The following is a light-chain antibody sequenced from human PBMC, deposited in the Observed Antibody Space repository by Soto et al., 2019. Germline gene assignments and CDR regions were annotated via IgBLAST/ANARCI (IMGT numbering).Light chain of an antibody. Sequence: QSVLTQPASVSGSPGQSITISCTRTSSDIGGYDYVSWYQQYPGKAPKLMIYDVSNRPSGVSDRFSGSKSANTASLTISGLQAEDEADYYCNSYTTSSSLYVFGTGTKLTVL. V-gene: IGLV2-14*01. J-gene: IGLJ1*01. CDR2: DVS. CDR1: SSDIGGYDY. CDR3: NSYTTSSSLYV.